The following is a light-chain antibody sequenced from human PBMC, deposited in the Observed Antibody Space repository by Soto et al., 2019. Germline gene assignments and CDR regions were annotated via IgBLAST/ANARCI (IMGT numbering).Light chain of an antibody. CDR3: QQYDNLPLT. CDR1: QDISNY. J-gene: IGKJ4*01. CDR2: DAS. Sequence: DIQMTQSPPSLSASVGDRVTITCQASQDISNYLNWYQQKPGKAPKLLIYDASNLETGVPSRFNGSGSGTDFTFTISSLQPEDIATYYCQQYDNLPLTFGGGTKVDIK. V-gene: IGKV1-33*01.